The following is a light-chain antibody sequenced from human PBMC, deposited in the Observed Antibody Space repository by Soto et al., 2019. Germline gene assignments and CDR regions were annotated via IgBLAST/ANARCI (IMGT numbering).Light chain of an antibody. CDR1: QDLDRW. J-gene: IGKJ4*01. CDR3: KQSRSFPLT. CDR2: AAS. V-gene: IGKV1-12*01. Sequence: DIQMTQSPSSLSASVGDRVTITCRASQDLDRWLAWYQQKPGEAPKVLIFAASSLQSGLPSRFSGGGSGTDFSLTISSLQPEAFATYYCKQSRSFPLTFGGGTKVEIK.